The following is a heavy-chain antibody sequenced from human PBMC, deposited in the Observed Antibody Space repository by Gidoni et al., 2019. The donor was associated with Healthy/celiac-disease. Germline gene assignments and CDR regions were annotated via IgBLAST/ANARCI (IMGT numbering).Heavy chain of an antibody. CDR3: TTLVHGTAAGTEGFDY. J-gene: IGHJ4*02. CDR1: GFTLVNAG. CDR2: IKSKTDGETT. D-gene: IGHD6-13*01. V-gene: IGHV3-15*01. Sequence: EVQLVESGGGLVKPGGSLRLSCAASGFTLVNAGMNWARQAPGKGLEWVGRIKSKTDGETTDHAAPVKGRFSISRDDSKNTVYLQMNSLKTEDTALYYCTTLVHGTAAGTEGFDYWGQGTLVTVSS.